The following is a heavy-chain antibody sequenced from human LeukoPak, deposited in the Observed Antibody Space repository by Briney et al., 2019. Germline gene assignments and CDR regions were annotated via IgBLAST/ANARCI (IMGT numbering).Heavy chain of an antibody. D-gene: IGHD3-22*01. CDR2: ISPYNGNT. Sequence: ASAKVSCKPYGYTFNTYGITWVRQAPGQGLEWMGWISPYNGNTNYAQKFQGRVTMTTDTSTSTAYMELRSLRSDDTAVYYCARGPHERSGYPDDWGQGTLVTVSS. J-gene: IGHJ4*02. CDR3: ARGPHERSGYPDD. CDR1: GYTFNTYG. V-gene: IGHV1-18*01.